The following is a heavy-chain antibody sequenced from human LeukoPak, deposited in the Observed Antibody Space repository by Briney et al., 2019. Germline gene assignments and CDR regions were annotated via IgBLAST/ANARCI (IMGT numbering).Heavy chain of an antibody. V-gene: IGHV3-23*01. CDR3: ARGRVSCAGDCYPGPLGY. CDR1: GFAFSNFV. CDR2: ISGSGSTT. J-gene: IGHJ4*02. D-gene: IGHD2-21*02. Sequence: PGGSLRLSCAASGFAFSNFVMNWVRQAPGKGLEWVSSISGSGSTTLYVDSVKGRFTISRDSSKNTLYLQMSSLRVEDTAVYYCARGRVSCAGDCYPGPLGYWGQGTLVTVSS.